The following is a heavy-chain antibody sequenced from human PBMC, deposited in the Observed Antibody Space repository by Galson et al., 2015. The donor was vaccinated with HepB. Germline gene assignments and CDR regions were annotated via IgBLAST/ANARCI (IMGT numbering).Heavy chain of an antibody. CDR1: EFTFSSYW. D-gene: IGHD3-10*01. CDR2: INPDGSEK. Sequence: SLRLSCAASEFTFSSYWMNWVRQAPGKGLEWVANINPDGSEKYYVASLKGRFTISRDNAKNSLYLQMDSLRAEDTAVYYCARRISLVRGIMTKPDYYYGMDVWGQGTTVTVAS. CDR3: ARRISLVRGIMTKPDYYYGMDV. J-gene: IGHJ6*02. V-gene: IGHV3-7*03.